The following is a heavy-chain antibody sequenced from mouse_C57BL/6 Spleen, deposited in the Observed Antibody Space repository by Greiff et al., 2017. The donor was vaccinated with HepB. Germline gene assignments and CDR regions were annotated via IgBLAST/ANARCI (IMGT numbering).Heavy chain of an antibody. Sequence: VQLQQSGAELVKPGASVKISCKASGYAFSSYWMNWVKQRPGKGLEWIGQIYPGDGDTNYNGKFKGKATLTADKSSSTAYMQLSSLTSEDSAVYFCARVYGSSYEGDYAMDYWGQGTSVTVSS. CDR3: ARVYGSSYEGDYAMDY. J-gene: IGHJ4*01. CDR2: IYPGDGDT. V-gene: IGHV1-80*01. CDR1: GYAFSSYW. D-gene: IGHD1-1*01.